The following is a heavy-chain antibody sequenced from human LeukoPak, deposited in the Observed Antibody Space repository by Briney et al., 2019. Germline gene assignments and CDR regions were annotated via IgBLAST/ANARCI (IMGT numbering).Heavy chain of an antibody. J-gene: IGHJ3*02. V-gene: IGHV3-52*01. CDR1: GFTFSNSW. D-gene: IGHD2-2*01. CDR3: VRGVGSSTSCYVRAFDI. CDR2: IKCDGSEK. Sequence: GGSLRLSCAASGFTFSNSWMHWVCQAPEKGLEWVADIKCDGSEKCYVDSVKGRLTISRDNAKNSLYLQVNSLRAEDMPVYYCVRGVGSSTSCYVRAFDIWGQGTMVTVSS.